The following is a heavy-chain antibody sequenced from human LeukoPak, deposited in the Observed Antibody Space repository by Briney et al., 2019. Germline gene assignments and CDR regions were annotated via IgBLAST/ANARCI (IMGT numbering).Heavy chain of an antibody. CDR2: LIPILGIA. D-gene: IGHD2-2*02. V-gene: IGHV1-69*02. J-gene: IGHJ4*02. CDR1: GGTFSSYT. Sequence: SVKVSCHASGGTFSSYTISWVRQAPGQGLEWMGRLIPILGIANYAQRFQGRVTITADKSTSTAYMELSSLRSEDTAVYYCAINIPPAHCSSTSCYTGDYWGQGTLVTVSS. CDR3: AINIPPAHCSSTSCYTGDY.